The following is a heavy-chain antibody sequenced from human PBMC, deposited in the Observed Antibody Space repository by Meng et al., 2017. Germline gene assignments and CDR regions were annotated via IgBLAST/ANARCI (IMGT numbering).Heavy chain of an antibody. Sequence: QVQLQEWGAGLLKPSDTLSLTCVVSGGSFSDYYWSWIRQPPGKGLEWIGEINHSGSTNYNPSLESRATISVDTSQNHLSLKLSSVTAADSAVYYCARGPTTMAHDFDYWGQGTLVTVSS. V-gene: IGHV4-34*01. CDR3: ARGPTTMAHDFDY. CDR1: GGSFSDYY. J-gene: IGHJ4*02. CDR2: INHSGST. D-gene: IGHD4-11*01.